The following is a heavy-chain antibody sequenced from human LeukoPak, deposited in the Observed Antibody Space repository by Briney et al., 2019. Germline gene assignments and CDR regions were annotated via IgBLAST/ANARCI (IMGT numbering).Heavy chain of an antibody. D-gene: IGHD6-13*01. V-gene: IGHV3-30*03. CDR1: GFTFSSYG. CDR2: ISYDGSNK. J-gene: IGHJ5*02. CDR3: AAVLVQELNWFDP. Sequence: GGSLRLSWAASGFTFSSYGMHWVSQAPGKGLEWVAVISYDGSNKYYADSVKGRFTISRDNSKNTLYLQMNSLRAEDTAVYYCAAVLVQELNWFDPWGQGTLVTVSS.